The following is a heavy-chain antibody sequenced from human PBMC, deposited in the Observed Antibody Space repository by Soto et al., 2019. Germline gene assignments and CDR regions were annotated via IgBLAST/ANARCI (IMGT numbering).Heavy chain of an antibody. Sequence: EVQLVESGGGLVQPGGSLRLSCAASGFTFSNYWMSWVRQAPGKGLEWVANIRQDGSEENYVVSVKGRFTISRDNAKTSLYLQMNSLRAEDTALYYCGTVRRSDSGLWWGQGTLVTVSS. CDR2: IRQDGSEE. CDR3: GTVRRSDSGLW. D-gene: IGHD4-17*01. J-gene: IGHJ4*02. V-gene: IGHV3-7*01. CDR1: GFTFSNYW.